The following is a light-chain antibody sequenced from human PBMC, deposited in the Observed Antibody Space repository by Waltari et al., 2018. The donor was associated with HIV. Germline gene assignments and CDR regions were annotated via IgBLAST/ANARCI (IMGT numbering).Light chain of an antibody. CDR2: YDS. Sequence: SYVLTPPPSVSVAPGTPARITCGGNTIGSKSVHWYQQKPGQAPVLVIYYDSDRPSGIPERFSGSNSGNTATLTISRVEAGDEADYYCQVWDSSSDHPVFGTGTKVTVL. CDR3: QVWDSSSDHPV. V-gene: IGLV3-21*04. CDR1: TIGSKS. J-gene: IGLJ1*01.